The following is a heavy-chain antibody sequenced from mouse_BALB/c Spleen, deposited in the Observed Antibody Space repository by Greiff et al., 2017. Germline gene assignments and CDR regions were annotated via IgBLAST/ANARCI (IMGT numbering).Heavy chain of an antibody. CDR1: SYTFTDYA. CDR2: ISTYYGNT. V-gene: IGHV1-67*01. J-gene: IGHJ4*01. CDR3: ARNGNYGDAMDY. D-gene: IGHD2-1*01. Sequence: QVQLQQSGPELVRPGVSVKISCKGSSYTFTDYAMHWVKQSHAKSLEWIGVISTYYGNTNYNQKFKGKATMTVDKSSSTAYMELARLTSEDSAVYYCARNGNYGDAMDYWGQGTSVTVSS.